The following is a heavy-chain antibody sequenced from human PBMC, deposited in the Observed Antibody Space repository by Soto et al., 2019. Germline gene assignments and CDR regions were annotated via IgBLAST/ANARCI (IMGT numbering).Heavy chain of an antibody. CDR3: ARWSTVTTNDAFDI. CDR1: GYTFTSYY. Sequence: SVKVSCKASGYTFTSYYMHWLRQAPGQGLEWMGRIIPILGIANYAQKFQGRVTITADKSTSTAYMELSSLRSEDTAVYYCARWSTVTTNDAFDIWGQGTMVTVSS. D-gene: IGHD4-4*01. CDR2: IIPILGIA. V-gene: IGHV1-69*02. J-gene: IGHJ3*02.